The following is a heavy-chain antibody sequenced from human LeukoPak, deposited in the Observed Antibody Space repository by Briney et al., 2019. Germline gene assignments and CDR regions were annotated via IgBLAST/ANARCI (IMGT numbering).Heavy chain of an antibody. D-gene: IGHD2/OR15-2a*01. CDR3: AREGPRGNSQFDY. CDR1: GFIFSNDA. Sequence: PGGSLRLSCAASGFIFSNDAMHWVRQAPGKGLEWVALIWYDGSNKYYADSVKGRLTISRDNSKNTLFLQMNSLRAEDTAVYYCAREGPRGNSQFDYWGQGTLVTVSS. V-gene: IGHV3-33*01. CDR2: IWYDGSNK. J-gene: IGHJ4*02.